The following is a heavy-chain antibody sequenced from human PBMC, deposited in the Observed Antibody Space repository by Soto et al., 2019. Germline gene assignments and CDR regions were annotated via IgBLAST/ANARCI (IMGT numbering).Heavy chain of an antibody. V-gene: IGHV3-30*03. CDR2: ISYDGSNR. Sequence: PGGSLRLSCAASGFTFSSYGMHWVRQAPGKGLEWVAVISYDGSNRYYADSVKGRFTISRDNSKNTLYLQMNSLRAEDTAVYYCASEMTTVTLYYYYGMDVWGQGTTVTVSS. CDR3: ASEMTTVTLYYYYGMDV. D-gene: IGHD4-17*01. J-gene: IGHJ6*02. CDR1: GFTFSSYG.